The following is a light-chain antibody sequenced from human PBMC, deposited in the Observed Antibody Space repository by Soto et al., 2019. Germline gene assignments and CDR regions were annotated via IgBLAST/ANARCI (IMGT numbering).Light chain of an antibody. V-gene: IGKV1-5*01. CDR3: QQYNTYPWT. CDR1: QSISSY. CDR2: AAS. Sequence: DIQMTQSPSTLSASLGDRVTITCRASQSISSYLNWYQQKPGKAPKLLIYAASSLESGVPSRFSGSGSGTEFTLTISSLQSGDFATYYCQQYNTYPWTFGQGTKVDIK. J-gene: IGKJ1*01.